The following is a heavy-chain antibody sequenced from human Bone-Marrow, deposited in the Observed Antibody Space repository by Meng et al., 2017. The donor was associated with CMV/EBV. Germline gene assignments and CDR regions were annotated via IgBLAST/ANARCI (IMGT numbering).Heavy chain of an antibody. Sequence: SCAISGDSVSSNSAAWNWIRQSPSRGLEWLGRTYYRSKWYNDYAVSVKSRITINPDTSKNQFSLQLNSVTPEDTAVYYCARSPGQTYYYYYGMDVWGQGTTVTVSS. CDR1: GDSVSSNSAA. J-gene: IGHJ6*02. CDR3: ARSPGQTYYYYYGMDV. CDR2: TYYRSKWYN. V-gene: IGHV6-1*01.